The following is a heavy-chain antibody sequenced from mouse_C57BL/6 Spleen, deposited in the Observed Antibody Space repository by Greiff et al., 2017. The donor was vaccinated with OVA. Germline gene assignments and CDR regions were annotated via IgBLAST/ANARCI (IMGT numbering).Heavy chain of an antibody. V-gene: IGHV14-3*01. CDR2: IDPANGNT. CDR1: GFHIKNTY. CDR3: ASMVTTGYYFDY. D-gene: IGHD2-2*01. Sequence: VQLKQSVAELVRPGASVKLSCTASGFHIKNTYMHWVKQRPEQGLEWIGRIDPANGNTKYAPKFQGKATITADTASNTADLQLSSLTSEDTAIYYCASMVTTGYYFDYWGQGTTLTVSS. J-gene: IGHJ2*01.